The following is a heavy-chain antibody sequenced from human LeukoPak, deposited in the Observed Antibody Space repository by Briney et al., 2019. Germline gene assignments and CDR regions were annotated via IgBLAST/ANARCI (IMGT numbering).Heavy chain of an antibody. D-gene: IGHD6-13*01. J-gene: IGHJ4*02. V-gene: IGHV3-21*01. CDR1: GFTFSSYS. Sequence: PGGSLRLSCATPGFTFSSYSMNWVRQAPGKGLEWVSSISSSSSYIYYADSVKGRFTISRDNAKNSLYLQMNSLRAEDTAVYYCARDHEEEQQQHLVEAPDYWGQGTLVTVSS. CDR3: ARDHEEEQQQHLVEAPDY. CDR2: ISSSSSYI.